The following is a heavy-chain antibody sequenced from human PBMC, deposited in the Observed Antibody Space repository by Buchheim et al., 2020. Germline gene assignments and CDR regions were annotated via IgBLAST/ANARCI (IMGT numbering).Heavy chain of an antibody. Sequence: VQMMESGGGLVKPGGSLRLSCATSGFSFSSYSMTWVRQAPGKGLEWVAYISSSSRTIHYADSVKGRFTISRDNAKNSVFLQMNSLRAEDTAVFYCARGVFYGGNSDYFDYWGQGTL. CDR1: GFSFSSYS. CDR3: ARGVFYGGNSDYFDY. V-gene: IGHV3-21*01. CDR2: ISSSSRTI. D-gene: IGHD4-23*01. J-gene: IGHJ4*02.